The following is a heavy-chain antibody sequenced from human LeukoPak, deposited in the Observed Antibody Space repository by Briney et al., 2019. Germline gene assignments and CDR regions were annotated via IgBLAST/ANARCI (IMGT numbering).Heavy chain of an antibody. J-gene: IGHJ4*02. V-gene: IGHV3-53*01. CDR3: ARTNPVYGDYDY. CDR1: GFTVTDNY. CDR2: VYPDGRT. Sequence: GGSLRLSCAVSGFTVTDNYMSWVRQAPGKGLQWVSVVYPDGRTYYAGSVKGRFTISRDNSRNTLLLQLNSLRADDTAVYYCARTNPVYGDYDYWGQGTLVTVSS. D-gene: IGHD4-17*01.